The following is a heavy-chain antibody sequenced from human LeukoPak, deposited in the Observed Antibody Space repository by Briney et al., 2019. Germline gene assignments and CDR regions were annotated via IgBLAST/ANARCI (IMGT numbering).Heavy chain of an antibody. CDR3: ARAGDYGSGSCAFDM. Sequence: GGSLRLSCAASGFTFSSYWMHWVRQAPAKGLVWVSRIRSDGSTTYADSVKGRFTISRDNAKNTLYLQMNSLRAEDTAVYYCARAGDYGSGSCAFDMWGQGTMVTVSS. D-gene: IGHD3-10*01. V-gene: IGHV3-74*01. J-gene: IGHJ3*02. CDR1: GFTFSSYW. CDR2: IRSDGST.